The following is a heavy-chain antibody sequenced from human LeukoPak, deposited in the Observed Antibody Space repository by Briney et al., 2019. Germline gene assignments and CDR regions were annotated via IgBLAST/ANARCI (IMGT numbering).Heavy chain of an antibody. Sequence: SETLSLTCTVSGVSISSYYWSWIRQPPGKGLEWIGYIYYSENTNYNSSLKSRVAISEDTSKNQFSLKLTSVTAADTAVYYCAGGNFYDSRGHPYHFHFWGQGTLVSVSS. CDR1: GVSISSYY. CDR2: IYYSENT. J-gene: IGHJ4*02. CDR3: AGGNFYDSRGHPYHFHF. D-gene: IGHD3-22*01. V-gene: IGHV4-59*01.